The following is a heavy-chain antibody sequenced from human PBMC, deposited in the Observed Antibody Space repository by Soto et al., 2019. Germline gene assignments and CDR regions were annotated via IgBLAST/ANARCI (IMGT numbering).Heavy chain of an antibody. V-gene: IGHV3-15*01. CDR2: IKSKTDGGTV. J-gene: IGHJ6*03. Sequence: SLRLSCAASGFTFSSAWMSWVRQAPGKGLEWVGRIKSKTDGGTVDYAAPVKGRFTISRDDSKNTLYLQMNSLKTEDTAVYYCNTLDVVVVAVYDYMDGWCKGTTVTVSS. CDR1: GFTFSSAW. CDR3: NTLDVVVVAVYDYMDG. D-gene: IGHD2-2*03.